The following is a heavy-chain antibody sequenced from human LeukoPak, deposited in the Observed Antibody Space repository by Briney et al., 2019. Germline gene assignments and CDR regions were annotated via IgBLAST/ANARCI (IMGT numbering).Heavy chain of an antibody. J-gene: IGHJ4*02. CDR1: GFTFSSYG. CDR2: ISYDGSNK. CDR3: ARIESGSYSVAYFDY. Sequence: GGSLRLSCAASGFTFSSYGMHWVRQAPGKGLEWVAVISYDGSNKYYADSVKGRFTISRDNAKNSLYLQMNSLRAEDTAVYYCARIESGSYSVAYFDYWGQGTLVTVSS. D-gene: IGHD1-26*01. V-gene: IGHV3-33*05.